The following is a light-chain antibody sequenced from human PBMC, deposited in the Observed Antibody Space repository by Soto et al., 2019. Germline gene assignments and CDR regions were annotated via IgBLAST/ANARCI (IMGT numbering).Light chain of an antibody. Sequence: DIQMTQSPSSLSASVGDRVTITCRASQSINNYLNWYQQKPGKAPTLLIYAASTLQIGVPSRFSGSGSRTAFTLTISSLQPEDFASYYCQQGFSTPPWTFGQGTKVE. V-gene: IGKV1-39*01. CDR2: AAS. CDR3: QQGFSTPPWT. CDR1: QSINNY. J-gene: IGKJ1*01.